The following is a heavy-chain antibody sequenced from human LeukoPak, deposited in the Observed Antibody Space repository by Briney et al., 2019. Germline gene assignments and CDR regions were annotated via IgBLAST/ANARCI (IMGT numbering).Heavy chain of an antibody. CDR3: VCGYSSGWYWY. V-gene: IGHV4-59*01. CDR1: GGSISSYY. J-gene: IGHJ4*02. D-gene: IGHD6-19*01. CDR2: IYYSGST. Sequence: SETLSLTCTVSGGSISSYYWSWIRQPPGKELEWIGYIYYSGSTNYNPSLKSRVTISVDTSKNQFSLKLSSVTAADTAVYYCVCGYSSGWYWYWGQGTLVTVSS.